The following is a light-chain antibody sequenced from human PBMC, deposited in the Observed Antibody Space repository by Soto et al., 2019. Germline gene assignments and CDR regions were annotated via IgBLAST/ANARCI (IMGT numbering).Light chain of an antibody. Sequence: QSVLTQPPSASGSPGQSVTISCTGTSSDVGGYNYVSWYQQHPGKAPKPMIYEVSKRPSGVPDRFTGSKSENTASLTVSGLQGEDEADSVCMSYAGSNNFVFCRGTK. CDR1: SSDVGGYNY. CDR3: MSYAGSNNFV. V-gene: IGLV2-8*01. J-gene: IGLJ2*01. CDR2: EVS.